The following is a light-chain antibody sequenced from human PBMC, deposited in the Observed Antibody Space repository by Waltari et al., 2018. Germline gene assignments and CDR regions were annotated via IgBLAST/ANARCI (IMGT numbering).Light chain of an antibody. J-gene: IGLJ2*01. CDR3: QSYDRLSGSV. V-gene: IGLV1-40*01. CDR1: SSNIGAGYD. CDR2: GNT. Sequence: QSVLTQPPSVSGAPGQRVTIPCTGSSSNIGAGYDVHWYQQLPGTAPKLVIYGNTNRPSGVPDRFAGSKSATSASLAITGLQAEDEADYYCQSYDRLSGSVFGGGTKLTVL.